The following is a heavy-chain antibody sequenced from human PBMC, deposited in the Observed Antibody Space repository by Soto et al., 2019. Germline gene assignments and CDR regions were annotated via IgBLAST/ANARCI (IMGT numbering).Heavy chain of an antibody. J-gene: IGHJ6*02. CDR2: IFYSGST. Sequence: PSETLSLTCTVSGVSISSSSYYWGWIRQPPGKGLEWIGSIFYSGSTYYNPSPKSRVTISVDTSKNQFSLKLSSVTAADTAVYYCARHLTYCSAGSCYSDFPYYGMDVWGQGTTVTVSS. V-gene: IGHV4-39*01. D-gene: IGHD2-15*01. CDR1: GVSISSSSYY. CDR3: ARHLTYCSAGSCYSDFPYYGMDV.